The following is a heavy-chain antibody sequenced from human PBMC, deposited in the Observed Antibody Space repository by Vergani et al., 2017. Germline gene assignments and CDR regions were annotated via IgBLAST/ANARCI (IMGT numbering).Heavy chain of an antibody. CDR1: GFTFSSYS. J-gene: IGHJ4*02. CDR3: ARLYYDSSGYYHGGSY. Sequence: EVQLVESGGGLVKPGGSLRLSCAASGFTFSSYSMNWVRQAPGKGLEWVSSISSSSSYIYYADSVKGRFTISRDNAKTSLYLQMNSLRAEDTAVYYCARLYYDSSGYYHGGSYWGQGTLVTVSS. CDR2: ISSSSSYI. D-gene: IGHD3-22*01. V-gene: IGHV3-21*01.